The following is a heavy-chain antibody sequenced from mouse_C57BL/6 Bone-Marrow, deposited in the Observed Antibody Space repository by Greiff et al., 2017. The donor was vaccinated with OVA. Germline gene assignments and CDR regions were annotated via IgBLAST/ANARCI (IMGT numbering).Heavy chain of an antibody. D-gene: IGHD2-3*01. CDR3: TTRWLLQTFAD. CDR2: IDPENGDT. Sequence: VQLQQSGAELVRPGASVKLSCTASGFNIKDDYMHWVKQRPEQGLEWIGWIDPENGDTEYASKFQGKATITADTSSNTAYLQLSSLTSEDTAVYYCTTRWLLQTFADWGQGTLVTVSA. CDR1: GFNIKDDY. J-gene: IGHJ3*01. V-gene: IGHV14-4*01.